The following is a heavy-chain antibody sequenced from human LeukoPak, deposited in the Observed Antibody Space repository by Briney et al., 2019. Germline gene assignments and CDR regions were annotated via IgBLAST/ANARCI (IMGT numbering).Heavy chain of an antibody. V-gene: IGHV4-59*02. J-gene: IGHJ6*03. CDR2: IYYSGAN. Sequence: SETLSLTCSVSGGSVNRYYWSWIRQPPGKGLEWIGFIYYSGANNYSPSLESRVTISIDTSRNQFSLRLTSVTAADTAVYFCARSTNYYYFYLDVWGRGTTVTVS. CDR1: GGSVNRYY. CDR3: ARSTNYYYFYLDV.